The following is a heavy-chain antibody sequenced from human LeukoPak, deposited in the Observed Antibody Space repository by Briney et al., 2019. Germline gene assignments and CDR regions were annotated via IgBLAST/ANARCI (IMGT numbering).Heavy chain of an antibody. CDR3: ARLYYDILTGYYTRGGAYYMDV. CDR1: GYTFTSYG. CDR2: ISAYNGNT. V-gene: IGHV1-18*01. D-gene: IGHD3-9*01. Sequence: ASVKVSCKASGYTFTSYGISWVRQAPGQGLEWMGWISAYNGNTNYAQKLQGRVTMTTDTSTSTAYMELRSLRSDDTAVYYCARLYYDILTGYYTRGGAYYMDVWGKGTTVTVSS. J-gene: IGHJ6*03.